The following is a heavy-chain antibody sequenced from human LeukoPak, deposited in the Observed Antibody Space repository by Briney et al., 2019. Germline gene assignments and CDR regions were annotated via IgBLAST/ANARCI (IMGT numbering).Heavy chain of an antibody. V-gene: IGHV4-30-2*01. J-gene: IGHJ4*02. D-gene: IGHD1-1*01. Sequence: SETLSLTCTVSGGSISSSSYYWSWIRQPPGKGLEWIGYIYHSGSTYYNPSLKSRVTISVDRSKNQFSLKLSSVTAADTAVYYCASGRGDFDYWGQGTLVTVSS. CDR1: GGSISSSSYY. CDR3: ASGRGDFDY. CDR2: IYHSGST.